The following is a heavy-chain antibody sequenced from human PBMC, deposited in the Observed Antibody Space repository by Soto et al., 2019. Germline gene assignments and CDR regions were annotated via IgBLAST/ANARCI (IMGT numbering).Heavy chain of an antibody. Sequence: EVQLVESGGGLVQPGGSLRLSCEASGFTFSSYEMNWVRQAPGKGLEWVSYISSSASIIYYADSVKGRFTISRDNAKNSLYLQMNSLRAEDTAVYYCARDSALVRRDYWGQGTLVTVSS. D-gene: IGHD6-13*01. CDR1: GFTFSSYE. V-gene: IGHV3-48*03. CDR2: ISSSASII. J-gene: IGHJ4*02. CDR3: ARDSALVRRDY.